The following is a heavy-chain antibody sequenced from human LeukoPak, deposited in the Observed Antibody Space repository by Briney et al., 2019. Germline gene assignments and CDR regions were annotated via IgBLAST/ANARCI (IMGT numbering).Heavy chain of an antibody. CDR3: AKVRLDYCGGDCYSFDY. D-gene: IGHD2-21*02. J-gene: IGHJ4*02. CDR2: ISGSGGST. CDR1: GFTFSSYA. Sequence: GGSLRLSCAASGFTFSSYAMSWVRQAPGKGLEWVSAISGSGGSTYYADSVKGRSTISRDNSKNTLYLQMNSLRAEDTAVYYCAKVRLDYCGGDCYSFDYWGQGTLVTVSS. V-gene: IGHV3-23*01.